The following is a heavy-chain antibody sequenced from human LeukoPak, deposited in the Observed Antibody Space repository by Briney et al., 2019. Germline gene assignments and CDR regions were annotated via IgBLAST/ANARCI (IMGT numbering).Heavy chain of an antibody. D-gene: IGHD3-16*01. Sequence: GASVKVSCMVSGYILTELSMHWVRQAPGKGLEWMGGFDPEDGETIYAQKFQGRVTMTEDTSTDTAYMELSSLRSEDTAVYYCATARGGGVGYYFDYWGQGTLVTVSS. CDR1: GYILTELS. CDR2: FDPEDGET. J-gene: IGHJ4*02. V-gene: IGHV1-24*01. CDR3: ATARGGGVGYYFDY.